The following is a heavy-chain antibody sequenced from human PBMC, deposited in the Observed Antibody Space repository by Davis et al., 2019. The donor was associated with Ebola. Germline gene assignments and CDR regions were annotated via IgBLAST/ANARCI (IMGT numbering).Heavy chain of an antibody. V-gene: IGHV4-61*01. J-gene: IGHJ4*02. CDR3: AREGYSSSWYLDY. Sequence: SETLSLTCTVSGGSVGSGTYYWNWIRQPPGKGPEWIACIYYSGSTNYNPSLKSRVTMSVDTSKNQFSLKLSSVTAADTAVYYCAREGYSSSWYLDYWGQGTLVTVSS. D-gene: IGHD6-13*01. CDR1: GGSVGSGTYY. CDR2: IYYSGST.